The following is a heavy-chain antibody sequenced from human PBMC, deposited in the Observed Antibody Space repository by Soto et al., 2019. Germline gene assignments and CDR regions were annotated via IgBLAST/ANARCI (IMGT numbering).Heavy chain of an antibody. Sequence: QVQLQESGPGLVKPSQTLSLTCTVSGGSISSGDYYWSWIRQPPGKGLEWIGYIYYSGSTYYNPSLKSRVTTSLNTSMNLCSRKLSSVTAADMVVYYCARGTDIVVVHANPPRGYGTEVWGKGTTVSVSS. J-gene: IGHJ6*04. V-gene: IGHV4-30-4*01. CDR1: GGSISSGDYY. CDR2: IYYSGST. CDR3: ARGTDIVVVHANPPRGYGTEV. D-gene: IGHD2-2*01.